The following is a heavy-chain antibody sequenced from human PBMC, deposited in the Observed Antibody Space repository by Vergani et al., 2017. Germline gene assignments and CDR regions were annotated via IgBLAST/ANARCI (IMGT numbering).Heavy chain of an antibody. Sequence: EVQLVESGGGLVQPGGSLRLSCAASGFTFSDYWMSWVRQAPGKGLEFVANIHLDGSAENYVDSVKGRFTISRDNAKNSVILQMNNLRAEDTAIYYCARDIPGGLSDFDYWGQGTLVTVSS. CDR3: ARDIPGGLSDFDY. CDR1: GFTFSDYW. D-gene: IGHD2/OR15-2a*01. V-gene: IGHV3-7*01. J-gene: IGHJ4*02. CDR2: IHLDGSAE.